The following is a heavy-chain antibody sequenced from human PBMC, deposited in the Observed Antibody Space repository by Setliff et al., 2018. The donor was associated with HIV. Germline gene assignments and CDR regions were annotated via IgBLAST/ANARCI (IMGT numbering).Heavy chain of an antibody. CDR3: AKVNPRSVVPSARILGGFDP. CDR1: GFTFTNYA. D-gene: IGHD2-2*01. V-gene: IGHV3-23*01. J-gene: IGHJ5*02. CDR2: ISGSGGST. Sequence: GGSLRLSCAASGFTFTNYAMSWVRQAPGKGMEWVSVISGSGGSTYYADFVKGRFTISRDNSKNTLYLRMNSMRADDTAVYYCAKVNPRSVVPSARILGGFDPWGKGTLVTVSS.